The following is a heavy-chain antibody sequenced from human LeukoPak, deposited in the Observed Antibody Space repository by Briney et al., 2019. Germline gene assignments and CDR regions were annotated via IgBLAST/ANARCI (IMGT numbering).Heavy chain of an antibody. V-gene: IGHV3-9*01. Sequence: GGPLRLSCAASGFTFDDYAMHWVRHAPGKGLEWVSGISWNSGSIGYADSVKGRFTISRDNAKNSLYLQMNSLRAEDTALYYCAKDNGSGWAELDYWGQGTLVTVSS. CDR3: AKDNGSGWAELDY. J-gene: IGHJ4*02. D-gene: IGHD6-19*01. CDR2: ISWNSGSI. CDR1: GFTFDDYA.